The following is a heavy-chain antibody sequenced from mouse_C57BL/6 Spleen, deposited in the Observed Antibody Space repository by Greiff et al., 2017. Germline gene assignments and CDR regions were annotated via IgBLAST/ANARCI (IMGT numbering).Heavy chain of an antibody. CDR3: ATIYYDYGYAMDY. V-gene: IGHV1-47*01. J-gene: IGHJ4*01. Sequence: VQLQQSGAELVKPGASVKMSCTASGYTFTTCPIAWMKQNHGKSLEWIGNFHPYNDDTKYNEKFKGKATLTVEKSSSTVYLELSRLTSDDSAVYYGATIYYDYGYAMDYWGQGTSVTVSS. CDR2: FHPYNDDT. D-gene: IGHD2-4*01. CDR1: GYTFTTCP.